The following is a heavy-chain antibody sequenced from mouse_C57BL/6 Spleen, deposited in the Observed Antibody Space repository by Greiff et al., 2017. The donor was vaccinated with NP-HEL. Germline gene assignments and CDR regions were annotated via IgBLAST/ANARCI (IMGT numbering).Heavy chain of an antibody. V-gene: IGHV1-9*01. CDR1: GYTFTGYW. CDR3: ARWIDY. CDR2: ILPGSGST. J-gene: IGHJ2*01. Sequence: VKLVESGAELMKPGASVKLSCKATGYTFTGYWIEWVKQRPGHGLEWIGEILPGSGSTNDNEKFKGKATFTADTSSNTAYMQLSSLTTEDSAIYYCARWIDYWGQGTTLTVSS.